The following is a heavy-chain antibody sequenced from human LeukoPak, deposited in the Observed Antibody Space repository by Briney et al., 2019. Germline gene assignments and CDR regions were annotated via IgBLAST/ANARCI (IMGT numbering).Heavy chain of an antibody. Sequence: GASVKVSCKASGGTFSSYAISWVRQAPGQGLEWMGGIIPIFGTANYAQKLQGRVTMTTDTSTSTAYMELRSLRSDDTAVYYCARELQPGYIVVDGREGFDPWGQGTLVTVSS. D-gene: IGHD2-15*01. CDR1: GGTFSSYA. CDR3: ARELQPGYIVVDGREGFDP. CDR2: IIPIFGTA. J-gene: IGHJ5*02. V-gene: IGHV1-69*05.